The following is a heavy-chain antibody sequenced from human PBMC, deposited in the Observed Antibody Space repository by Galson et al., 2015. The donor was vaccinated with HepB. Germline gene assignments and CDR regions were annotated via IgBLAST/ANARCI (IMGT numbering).Heavy chain of an antibody. CDR2: INHSGST. CDR1: GGSFSGYY. V-gene: IGHV4-34*01. J-gene: IGHJ4*02. Sequence: SETLSLTCVVYGGSFSGYYWSWIRQPPGKGLEWIGEINHSGSTNYNPSLKSRVTISVDTSKNQFSLKLSSVTAADTAVYYCARGMRGQWLTAGSYYFDYWGQGTLVTVSP. D-gene: IGHD6-19*01. CDR3: ARGMRGQWLTAGSYYFDY.